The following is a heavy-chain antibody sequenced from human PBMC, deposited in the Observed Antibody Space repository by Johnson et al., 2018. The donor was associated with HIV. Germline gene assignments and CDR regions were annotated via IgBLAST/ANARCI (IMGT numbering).Heavy chain of an antibody. Sequence: QVQLVESGGGLVKPGGSLRLSCAASGFTFRDYYMSWIRQAPGKGLEWVSYISTSGTTIYYADSVKGRFSISRDNTKNSLYLQINSLRVEDTAVYYCARDGLQQLMDYGDYADRVWAVGATTAFDIWGQGTLVTVSS. CDR3: ARDGLQQLMDYGDYADRVWAVGATTAFDI. CDR1: GFTFRDYY. J-gene: IGHJ3*02. V-gene: IGHV3-11*04. CDR2: ISTSGTTI. D-gene: IGHD4-17*01.